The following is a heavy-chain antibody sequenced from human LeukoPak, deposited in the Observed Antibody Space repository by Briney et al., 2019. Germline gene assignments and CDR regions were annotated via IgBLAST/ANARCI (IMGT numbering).Heavy chain of an antibody. CDR1: GSSLSGYW. J-gene: IGHJ3*02. CDR3: TRDFQFLNAFDM. CDR2: INRDGSQK. V-gene: IGHV3-7*01. Sequence: GGSLRLSCAASGSSLSGYWMTWVRQAPGKGLEWVANINRDGSQKNHVDSVQGRFTISRDNAKNSLYLQMNSLTAEDTAVYFCTRDFQFLNAFDMWGQGTLVTVSS.